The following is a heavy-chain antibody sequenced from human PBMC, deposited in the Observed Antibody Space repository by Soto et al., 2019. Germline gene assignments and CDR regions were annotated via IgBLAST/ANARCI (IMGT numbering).Heavy chain of an antibody. Sequence: QVQVVQSGAEVKKPGASVKVSCKASGYTFTRYAMHWVRQAPGQRLEWMGWINAGNGNTKYSQKFQGRVTITTDTSASTAYMQLSNLRSEDTAVYYCARDGAVAGDSNFDYWGQGTLVTVSS. J-gene: IGHJ4*02. CDR3: ARDGAVAGDSNFDY. V-gene: IGHV1-3*01. CDR2: INAGNGNT. CDR1: GYTFTRYA. D-gene: IGHD6-19*01.